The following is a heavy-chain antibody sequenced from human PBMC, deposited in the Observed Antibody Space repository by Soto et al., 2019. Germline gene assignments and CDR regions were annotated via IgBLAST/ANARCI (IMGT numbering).Heavy chain of an antibody. CDR2: IIPIFGTA. J-gene: IGHJ4*02. CDR3: ARDSSGWYGQDY. V-gene: IGHV1-69*12. Sequence: QVQLVQSGAAVKKPGSSVKVSCKASGGTFSSYAISWVRQAPGQGLEWMGGIIPIFGTANYAQKFQGRVTIAADESTSTAYMALSSLRSEDTAVYYCARDSSGWYGQDYWGQGTLVTVSS. D-gene: IGHD6-19*01. CDR1: GGTFSSYA.